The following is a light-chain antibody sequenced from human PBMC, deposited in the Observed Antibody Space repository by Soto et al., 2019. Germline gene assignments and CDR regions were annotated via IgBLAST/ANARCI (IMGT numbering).Light chain of an antibody. J-gene: IGLJ2*01. CDR1: SSDVGGYNY. CDR3: NSHTSSSTLV. Sequence: QSVLTQPASVSGSPGQSITISCTGTSSDVGGYNYVSWYQQHPGKVPKLMIYEVSNRPSGVSNRFSGSKSGNTASLTISGLQAEDEADYYCNSHTSSSTLVFGGGTKLTVL. CDR2: EVS. V-gene: IGLV2-14*01.